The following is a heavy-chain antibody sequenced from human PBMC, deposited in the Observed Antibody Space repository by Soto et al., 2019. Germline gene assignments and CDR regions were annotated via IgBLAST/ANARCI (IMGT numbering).Heavy chain of an antibody. CDR1: GYSISSGYY. V-gene: IGHV4-38-2*02. D-gene: IGHD3-22*01. J-gene: IGHJ4*02. CDR3: ARDSPYYYDSSGYYPFDY. CDR2: IYHSGST. Sequence: SETLSLTCAVSGYSISSGYYWGWIRQPPGKGLEWIGSIYHSGSTYYNPSLKSRVTISVDTSKNQFSLKLSSVTAADTAVYYCARDSPYYYDSSGYYPFDYRGQGTLVTVSS.